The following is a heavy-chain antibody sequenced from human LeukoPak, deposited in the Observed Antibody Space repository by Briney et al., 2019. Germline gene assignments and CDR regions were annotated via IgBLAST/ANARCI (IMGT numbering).Heavy chain of an antibody. Sequence: GGSLRLSCAASGFTFSDYYMSWIRQAPGKGLEWVSYISSSSSYIYYADSVKGRFTISRDNAKNSLSLQMSSLRAEDTAVYYCTRGTSSGYYSDYWGQGTLVTVSS. CDR2: ISSSSSYI. CDR1: GFTFSDYY. V-gene: IGHV3-11*06. CDR3: TRGTSSGYYSDY. J-gene: IGHJ4*02. D-gene: IGHD3-3*01.